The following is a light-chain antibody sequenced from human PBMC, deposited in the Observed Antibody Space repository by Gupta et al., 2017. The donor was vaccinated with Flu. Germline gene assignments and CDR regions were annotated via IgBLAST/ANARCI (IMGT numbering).Light chain of an antibody. J-gene: IGKJ1*01. CDR3: QQRSNWPRT. Sequence: EIVLTQSPATLSLSPGERATLSCRASPSVSSYLAWYQQKPGQAPRLLIYDASNRVTGIPARFSGSGSGTDFTLTISSLEPEDVAVYYCQQRSNWPRTFGQGTKVEI. CDR2: DAS. CDR1: PSVSSY. V-gene: IGKV3-11*01.